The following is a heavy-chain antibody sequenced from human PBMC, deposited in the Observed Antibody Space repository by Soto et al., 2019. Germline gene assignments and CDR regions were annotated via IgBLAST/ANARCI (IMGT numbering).Heavy chain of an antibody. J-gene: IGHJ4*02. V-gene: IGHV3-23*01. D-gene: IGHD3-9*01. CDR2: ISGSGGST. Sequence: GGSLRLSCAASGFTFSSYAMSWVRQAPGKGLEWVSAISGSGGSTYYADSVKGRFTISRDNSKNTLYLQMNSLRAEDMAVYYCAKTGMGYFDWYDYWGQGTLVTVSS. CDR3: AKTGMGYFDWYDY. CDR1: GFTFSSYA.